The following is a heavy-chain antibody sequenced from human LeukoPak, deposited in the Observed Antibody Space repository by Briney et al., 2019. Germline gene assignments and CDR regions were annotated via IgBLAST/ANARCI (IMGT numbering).Heavy chain of an antibody. J-gene: IGHJ4*02. CDR3: AKLVLLWFGELDYFDY. D-gene: IGHD3-10*01. CDR2: IRFDGSNK. V-gene: IGHV3-30*02. Sequence: PGGSLRLSCGASGFTFSSFGMHWVRQAPGKGLEWVAFIRFDGSNKYYADSVKGRFTISRDNSKNTLYLQMNSLRAEDTAVYYCAKLVLLWFGELDYFDYWGQGTLVTVSS. CDR1: GFTFSSFG.